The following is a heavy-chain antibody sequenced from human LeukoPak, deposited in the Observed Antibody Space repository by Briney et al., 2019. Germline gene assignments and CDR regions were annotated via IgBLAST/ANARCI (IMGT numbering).Heavy chain of an antibody. D-gene: IGHD6-6*01. CDR3: ARKWVTRPGWFDP. CDR2: INHSGST. V-gene: IGHV4-34*01. CDR1: GGSFSGYY. Sequence: PSETLSLTCAVYGGSFSGYYWSWIRQPPGKGLEWIGEINHSGSTNYNPSLKSRVTISVDTSKNQFSLKLSSVTAADTAVYYCARKWVTRPGWFDPWGQGTLVTVSS. J-gene: IGHJ5*02.